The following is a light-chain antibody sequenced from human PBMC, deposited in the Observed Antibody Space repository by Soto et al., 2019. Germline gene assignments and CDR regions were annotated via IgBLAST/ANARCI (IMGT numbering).Light chain of an antibody. CDR1: SSDVGGYNY. CDR3: NSYAASGNLWV. V-gene: IGLV2-14*01. J-gene: IGLJ3*02. Sequence: QSALTQPASVSGSPGQSITISCTGTSSDVGGYNYVSWYQQHPGKAPKLMIYEVTNRPSGVSNRFSGSKSGNTASLTISGLQPEDEADYYCNSYAASGNLWVFGGGTKLTVL. CDR2: EVT.